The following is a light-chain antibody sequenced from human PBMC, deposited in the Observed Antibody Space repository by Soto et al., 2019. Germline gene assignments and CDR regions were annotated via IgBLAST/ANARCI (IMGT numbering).Light chain of an antibody. J-gene: IGKJ1*01. CDR2: AAS. CDR1: QSISTY. V-gene: IGKV1-39*01. Sequence: DIQITQSPSSLSAYVGYRVNITFRSSQSISTYLNWYQQKPGKAPKLLMHAASSLDRGVPSRFSGSGSGTDFTLTISSLQTEDFATYYCKQSYRTPRTFGKGTKVDIK. CDR3: KQSYRTPRT.